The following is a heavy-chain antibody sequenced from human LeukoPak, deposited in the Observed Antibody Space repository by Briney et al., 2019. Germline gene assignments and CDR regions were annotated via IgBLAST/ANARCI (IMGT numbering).Heavy chain of an antibody. D-gene: IGHD6-13*01. J-gene: IGHJ6*03. CDR2: IYSGGDA. Sequence: GGSLRLSCAASGFSVSSKYMSWVRQAPGKGLEWVSVIYSGGDAYYADSVKGRFTISRDNSKNTVYLQIHSLRAEDTAVYYCAGERGNSSSWYSDYYYYMDVWGKGTTVTVSS. CDR3: AGERGNSSSWYSDYYYYMDV. CDR1: GFSVSSKY. V-gene: IGHV3-53*01.